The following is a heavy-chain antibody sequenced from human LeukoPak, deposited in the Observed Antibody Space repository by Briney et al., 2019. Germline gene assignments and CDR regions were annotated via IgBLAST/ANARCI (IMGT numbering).Heavy chain of an antibody. CDR1: GGSFSGYY. CDR2: INHSGST. V-gene: IGHV4-34*01. J-gene: IGHJ5*02. D-gene: IGHD4/OR15-4a*01. Sequence: SETLSLTCAVYGGSFSGYYWSWIRQPPGKGLEWIGEINHSGSTNYNPSLKSRVTISVDTSKNQFSLKLSSVTAADTAVYYCARDQDGALELDPWSQGTLVTVSS. CDR3: ARDQDGALELDP.